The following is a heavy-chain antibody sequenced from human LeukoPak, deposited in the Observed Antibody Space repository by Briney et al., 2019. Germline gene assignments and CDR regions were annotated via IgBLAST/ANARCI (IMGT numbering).Heavy chain of an antibody. Sequence: PSETLSLTCIVSSGSISSGNYFWSWIRQPAGKGLEWIGRIYIGLNPDYNPSLKSRVTVSADTSKNQFSLKLTSVTAADTAVYFCARGPGLHTGESFDYWGQGILVTVSS. J-gene: IGHJ4*02. D-gene: IGHD2-8*02. CDR3: ARGPGLHTGESFDY. V-gene: IGHV4-61*02. CDR2: IYIGLNP. CDR1: SGSISSGNYF.